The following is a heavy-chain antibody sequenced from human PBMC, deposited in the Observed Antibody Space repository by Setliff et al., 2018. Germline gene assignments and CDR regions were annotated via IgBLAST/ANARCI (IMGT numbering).Heavy chain of an antibody. Sequence: ASVKVSCKASGYTFTRYYMHWVRQATGQGLEWMGWMNPNSGNTGYAQKFRGRVTMTRNTSISTAYMELSSLRSEDTAVYYCARARYGSGGFVIQPYYFDFWGQGTLVTVSS. CDR2: MNPNSGNT. D-gene: IGHD2-15*01. J-gene: IGHJ4*02. V-gene: IGHV1-8*01. CDR1: GYTFTRYY. CDR3: ARARYGSGGFVIQPYYFDF.